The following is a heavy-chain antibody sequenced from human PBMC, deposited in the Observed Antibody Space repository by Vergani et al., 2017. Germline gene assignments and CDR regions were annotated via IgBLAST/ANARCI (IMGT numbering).Heavy chain of an antibody. CDR2: IDRTGRT. CDR3: ARWSSGGDY. Sequence: QVQLQESGPRLVKPSETLSLICSVSGYSISSGYFWGWIRQSPGKGLEWLGTIDRTGRTHLSPSLKSRLTISVDTTKNQFSLRLTSATAADTAMYYCARWSSGGDYWGQGILVTVSA. J-gene: IGHJ4*02. CDR1: GYSISSGYF. V-gene: IGHV4-38-2*02. D-gene: IGHD3-16*01.